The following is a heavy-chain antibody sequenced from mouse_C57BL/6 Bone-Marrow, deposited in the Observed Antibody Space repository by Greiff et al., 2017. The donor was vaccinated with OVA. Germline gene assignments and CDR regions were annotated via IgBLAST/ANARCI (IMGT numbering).Heavy chain of an antibody. CDR3: ARQGYGSSYDWYFDV. CDR2: IWSDGST. V-gene: IGHV2-6-1*01. Sequence: VKVVESGPGLVAPSQSLSITCTVSGFSLTSYGVHWVRQPPGKGLEWLVVIWSDGSTTYNSALKSRLSISKDNSKSQVFLKMNSLQTDDTAMYYCARQGYGSSYDWYFDVWGTGTTVTVSS. J-gene: IGHJ1*03. D-gene: IGHD1-1*01. CDR1: GFSLTSYG.